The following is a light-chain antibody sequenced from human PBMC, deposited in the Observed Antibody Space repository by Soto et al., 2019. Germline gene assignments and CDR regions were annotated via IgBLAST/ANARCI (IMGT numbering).Light chain of an antibody. CDR3: GTWDSSLSAGV. V-gene: IGLV1-51*02. J-gene: IGLJ3*02. CDR2: ENN. CDR1: SSNIGNNY. Sequence: QSVLTQPPSVSAAPGQEVTLSCSGSSSNIGNNYVSWYQQLPGTAPKLLIYENNKRPSGIPDRFSVSKSGTSATRGITGLQTGDEADYYCGTWDSSLSAGVFGGGTKLTVL.